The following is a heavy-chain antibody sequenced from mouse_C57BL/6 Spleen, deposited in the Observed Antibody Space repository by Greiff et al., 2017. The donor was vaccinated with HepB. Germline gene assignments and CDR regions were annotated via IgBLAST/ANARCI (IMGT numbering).Heavy chain of an antibody. D-gene: IGHD1-1*01. CDR1: GYTFTSYT. CDR2: INPSSGYT. V-gene: IGHV1-4*01. J-gene: IGHJ4*01. Sequence: VQLQQSGAELARPGASVKMSCKASGYTFTSYTMHWVKQRPGQGLEWIGYINPSSGYTKYNQKFKDKATLTADKSSSTAYMQLSSLTSEDSAVYYCARSRGVTTVVRNYAMDYWGQRTSVTVSS. CDR3: ARSRGVTTVVRNYAMDY.